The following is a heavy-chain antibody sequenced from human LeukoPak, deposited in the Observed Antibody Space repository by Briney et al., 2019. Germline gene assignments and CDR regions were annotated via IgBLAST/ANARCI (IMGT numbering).Heavy chain of an antibody. D-gene: IGHD3-9*01. Sequence: SETLSLTCAVSGGSISSGGYSWSWIRQPPGKGLEWIGYVYHSGSTYYNPSLKSRVTISVDRSTNQFSLKLSSVTAADTAVYYCARGGGMVRYFDWLSIGWFDPWGQGNPGHRLL. J-gene: IGHJ5*02. CDR2: VYHSGST. CDR3: ARGGGMVRYFDWLSIGWFDP. V-gene: IGHV4-30-2*01. CDR1: GGSISSGGYS.